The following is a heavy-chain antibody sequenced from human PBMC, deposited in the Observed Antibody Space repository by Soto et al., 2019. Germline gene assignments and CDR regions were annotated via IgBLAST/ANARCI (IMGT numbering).Heavy chain of an antibody. CDR3: ARVVVAATPYYFDY. D-gene: IGHD2-15*01. CDR1: GGSFSRGRYY. CDR2: IYYSGST. V-gene: IGHV4-61*01. J-gene: IGHJ4*02. Sequence: LTLTCSASGGSFSRGRYYWGWMRQPPGKGLEGIGYIYYSGSTNYNPSLKSRVTISVDTSKNQFSLKLSSVTAADTAVYYCARVVVAATPYYFDYWGQGTLVTVSS.